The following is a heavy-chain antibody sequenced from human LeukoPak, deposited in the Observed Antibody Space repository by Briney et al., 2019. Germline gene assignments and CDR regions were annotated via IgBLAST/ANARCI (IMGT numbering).Heavy chain of an antibody. J-gene: IGHJ6*03. CDR1: GGSISINSYY. CDR3: ARDRMGGSDYYYYMDV. D-gene: IGHD2-15*01. Sequence: SETLSLTCTVSGGSISINSYYWGWIRQPPGKGLEWIGYIYHSGSTYYNPSLKSRVTISVDRSKNQFSLKLSSVTAADTAVYYCARDRMGGSDYYYYMDVWGKGTTVTVSS. CDR2: IYHSGST. V-gene: IGHV4-39*07.